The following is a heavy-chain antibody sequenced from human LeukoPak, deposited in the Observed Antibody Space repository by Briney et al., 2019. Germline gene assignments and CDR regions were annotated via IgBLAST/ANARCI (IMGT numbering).Heavy chain of an antibody. CDR1: GFTFSSYG. Sequence: QSGGSLRLSCAASGFTFSSYGMHWVRQAPGKGLEWVSVISFDGTTKYYADSVKGRFTISRDNSKNTLYLQMNSLRAEDTAVYYCARGRTGYGVDNWGQGTLVTVSS. D-gene: IGHD2-15*01. J-gene: IGHJ4*02. V-gene: IGHV3-30*03. CDR3: ARGRTGYGVDN. CDR2: ISFDGTTK.